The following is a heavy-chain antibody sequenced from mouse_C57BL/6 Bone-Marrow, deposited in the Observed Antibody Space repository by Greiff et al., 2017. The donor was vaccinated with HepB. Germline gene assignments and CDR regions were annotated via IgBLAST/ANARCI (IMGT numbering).Heavy chain of an antibody. V-gene: IGHV3-5*01. J-gene: IGHJ1*03. Sequence: EVMLVESGPGLVQPSQTVFLTCTVTGISITTGNYRWSWIRQFPGNKLEWIGYIYYSGTITYNPSLKNRNTITRDTPKNQFYLEMNSLTAEDTATYYCARDYYGSSHWYFDVWGTGTTVTVSS. CDR3: ARDYYGSSHWYFDV. D-gene: IGHD1-1*01. CDR1: GISITTGNYR. CDR2: IYYSGTI.